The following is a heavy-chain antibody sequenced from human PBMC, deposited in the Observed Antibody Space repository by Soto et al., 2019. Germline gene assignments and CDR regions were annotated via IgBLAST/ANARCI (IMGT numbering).Heavy chain of an antibody. CDR2: IWYDGSNK. CDR3: ASEYCSGGSCYYYXMDV. V-gene: IGHV3-33*01. CDR1: GFTFSSYG. D-gene: IGHD2-15*01. J-gene: IGHJ6*02. Sequence: PGGSLRLCCAASGFTFSSYGMHWVRQAPGKGLEWVAVIWYDGSNKYYADSVKGRFTISRDNSKNTLYLQMDSLRAEDTAVYYCASEYCSGGSCYYYXMDVWAQRTTVTVSS.